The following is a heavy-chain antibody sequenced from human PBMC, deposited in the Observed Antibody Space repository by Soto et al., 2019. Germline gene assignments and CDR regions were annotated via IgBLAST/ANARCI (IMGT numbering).Heavy chain of an antibody. J-gene: IGHJ6*03. CDR2: INDSGNI. CDR3: ARGLILWFGELSRRGGYYYYMDV. Sequence: QVQLQQWGAGLLKPSETLSLTCAVYDGSFSGYQWTWIRQTPGKGLEWIGEINDSGNINYNPSLKSLVTILVDTAKKQISLKLSSVTAADTAVYYCARGLILWFGELSRRGGYYYYMDVWGKGTSVTVSS. D-gene: IGHD3-10*01. CDR1: DGSFSGYQ. V-gene: IGHV4-34*01.